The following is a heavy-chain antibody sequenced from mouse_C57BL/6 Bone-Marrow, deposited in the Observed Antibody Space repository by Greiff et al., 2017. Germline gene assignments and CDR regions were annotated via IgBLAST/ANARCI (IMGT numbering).Heavy chain of an antibody. CDR1: GYTFTSYG. D-gene: IGHD4-1*01. CDR3: ARSLGRGWYFDY. V-gene: IGHV1-81*01. Sequence: QVQLQQSGAELARPGASVKLSCKASGYTFTSYGISWVKQRTGQGLEWIGEIYPRSGNTYYNEKFKGKATLTADKSSSTAYMELRSLTSEDSAVYFCARSLGRGWYFDYWGTGTTLTVSS. CDR2: IYPRSGNT. J-gene: IGHJ1*03.